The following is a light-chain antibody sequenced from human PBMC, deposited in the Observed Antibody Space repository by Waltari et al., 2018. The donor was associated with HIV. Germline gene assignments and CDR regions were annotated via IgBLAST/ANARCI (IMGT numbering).Light chain of an antibody. CDR3: QSYDSSLTTTV. CDR1: KSNIGPGYD. J-gene: IGLJ2*01. V-gene: IGLV1-40*01. CDR2: GNN. Sequence: QSVLTQPPSVSGDPGQRVTISCTGSKSNIGPGYDVPWYQQVPGTAPKLLIYGNNNRASGVPDRFSGSKSGTSASLAISGLQAEDEAEYHCQSYDSSLTTTVFGGGTKLTVL.